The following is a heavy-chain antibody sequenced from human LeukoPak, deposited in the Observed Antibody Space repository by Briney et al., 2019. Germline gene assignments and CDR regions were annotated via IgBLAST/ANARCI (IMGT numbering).Heavy chain of an antibody. CDR3: ARGRGLVRGVIILADY. V-gene: IGHV1-2*02. D-gene: IGHD3-10*01. J-gene: IGHJ4*02. Sequence: ASVKVSCKASGYPFSGYYMHWVRQAPGQGLEWMGWINPNSGGTNYAQKFQGRVTMTRDTSISTAYMELSRLRSDDTAVYYCARGRGLVRGVIILADYWGQGTLVTVSS. CDR2: INPNSGGT. CDR1: GYPFSGYY.